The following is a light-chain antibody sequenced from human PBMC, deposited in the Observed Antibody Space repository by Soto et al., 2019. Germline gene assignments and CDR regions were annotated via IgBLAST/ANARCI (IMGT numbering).Light chain of an antibody. Sequence: QSLVTSPSSSSGSPGQLIAISRPGTSSDVGSYNLVSWYQQHPGKAPKLMIYEVSKRPSGVSNRFSGSKSGNTASLTISGLQAEDEADYYCCSYAGSSTFGPYVFGTGTKVTVL. CDR1: SSDVGSYNL. J-gene: IGLJ1*01. V-gene: IGLV2-23*02. CDR2: EVS. CDR3: CSYAGSSTFGPYV.